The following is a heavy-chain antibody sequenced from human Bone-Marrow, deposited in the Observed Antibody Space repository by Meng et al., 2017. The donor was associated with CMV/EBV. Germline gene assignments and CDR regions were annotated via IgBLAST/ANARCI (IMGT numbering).Heavy chain of an antibody. Sequence: SETLSLTCAVSGGSISSSNWWSWVRQPPGKGLEWIGEIYHSGSTNYNPSLKSRVTISVDTSKNQFSLKLSSVTAADTAVYYCAREGGIAARPYYYYGMDVWGQRTTVTVSS. CDR2: IYHSGST. J-gene: IGHJ6*02. V-gene: IGHV4-4*02. D-gene: IGHD6-6*01. CDR3: AREGGIAARPYYYYGMDV. CDR1: GGSISSSNW.